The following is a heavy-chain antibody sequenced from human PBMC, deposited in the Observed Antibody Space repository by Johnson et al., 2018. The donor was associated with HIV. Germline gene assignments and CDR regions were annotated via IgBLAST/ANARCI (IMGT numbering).Heavy chain of an antibody. D-gene: IGHD5-12*01. CDR1: GFTFSNYP. Sequence: QVQLVESGGGVVRPGRSLRLSCAASGFTFSNYPMHWVRQAPAKGLEWVASISYDGSDKYYADSVKGRFTISRDNSKNTLYLQMNSLRAEDTAVYYCAKDFGYPRPRDAFDIWGQGTMVTVSS. CDR3: AKDFGYPRPRDAFDI. J-gene: IGHJ3*02. CDR2: ISYDGSDK. V-gene: IGHV3-30*04.